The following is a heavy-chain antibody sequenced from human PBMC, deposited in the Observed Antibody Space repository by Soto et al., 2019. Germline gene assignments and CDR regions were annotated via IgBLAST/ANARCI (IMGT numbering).Heavy chain of an antibody. J-gene: IGHJ3*02. D-gene: IGHD1-1*01. Sequence: GGSLRLSCAASGFTFSSYWMHWVRQAPGKGLVWVSRINSDGSSTSYADSVKGRFTISRDNAKNTLYLQMNSLRAEDTAVYYCASQLGTDAFDIWGQGTMVTVSS. CDR1: GFTFSSYW. V-gene: IGHV3-74*01. CDR2: INSDGSST. CDR3: ASQLGTDAFDI.